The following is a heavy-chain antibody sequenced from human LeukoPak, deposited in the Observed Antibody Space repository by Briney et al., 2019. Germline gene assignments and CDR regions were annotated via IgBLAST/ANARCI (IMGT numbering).Heavy chain of an antibody. CDR1: GGSFSGYY. Sequence: SETLSLTCAVYGGSFSGYYWSWIRQPPGKGLEWIGYIYYSGSTYYNPSLKSRVTISVDTSKNQFSLKLSSVTAADTAVYYCARAEIYYYDSSGYPRGAFDIWGQGTMVTVSS. D-gene: IGHD3-22*01. CDR2: IYYSGST. V-gene: IGHV4-34*01. CDR3: ARAEIYYYDSSGYPRGAFDI. J-gene: IGHJ3*02.